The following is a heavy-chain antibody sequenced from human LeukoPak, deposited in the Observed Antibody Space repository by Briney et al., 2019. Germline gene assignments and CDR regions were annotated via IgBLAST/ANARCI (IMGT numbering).Heavy chain of an antibody. Sequence: SETLSLTCTVSGGSISSGDHYWSWIRQPPGKGLEWIGYIYYSGSAYYNPSLKSRVTISVDTSKNQFSLKLSSVTAADTAVYYCARGRYYDFWSGYYLFDYWGQGTLVTVPS. CDR2: IYYSGSA. V-gene: IGHV4-30-4*01. CDR3: ARGRYYDFWSGYYLFDY. J-gene: IGHJ4*02. CDR1: GGSISSGDHY. D-gene: IGHD3-3*01.